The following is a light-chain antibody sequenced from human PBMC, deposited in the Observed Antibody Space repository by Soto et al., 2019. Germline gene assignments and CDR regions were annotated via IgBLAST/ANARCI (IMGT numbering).Light chain of an antibody. J-gene: IGLJ1*01. CDR3: CSYALRGTYV. CDR2: EVD. Sequence: QSALTQPASVSGSPGQSITISCTGTSSDVGSYNQVAWYQQHPGKAPKLMIYEVDKRPSGVSNRFSGSKSGNTASLTISGLQTEDEADYYCCSYALRGTYVFGIGTKLTVL. V-gene: IGLV2-23*02. CDR1: SSDVGSYNQ.